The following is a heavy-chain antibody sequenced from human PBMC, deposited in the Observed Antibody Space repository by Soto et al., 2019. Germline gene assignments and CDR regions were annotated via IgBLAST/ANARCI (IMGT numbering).Heavy chain of an antibody. V-gene: IGHV4-61*01. CDR3: ARAVGYCSSTSCYTGYYYGMDV. CDR1: GGSVSSGSYY. CDR2: IYYSGST. Sequence: QVQLQESGPGLVKPSETLSLTCTVSGGSVSSGSYYWSWIRQPPGKGLEWIGYIYYSGSTNYNPSLKSRVTISVDTSKNQFSLKLSSVTAADTAVYYCARAVGYCSSTSCYTGYYYGMDVWGQGTTVTVSS. D-gene: IGHD2-2*02. J-gene: IGHJ6*02.